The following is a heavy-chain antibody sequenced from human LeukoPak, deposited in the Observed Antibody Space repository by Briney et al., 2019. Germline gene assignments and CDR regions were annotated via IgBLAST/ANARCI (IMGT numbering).Heavy chain of an antibody. CDR3: AITGPHYYGSGSPFDY. CDR1: GGSFSGYY. Sequence: SETLSLTCAVYGGSFSGYYWSWIRQPLGKGLEWIGDINHSGSTNFNPSLKSRVIISVDTSKNQFSLKVNSVTAADTAIYYCAITGPHYYGSGSPFDYWGQGTLVTVSS. V-gene: IGHV4-34*01. CDR2: INHSGST. J-gene: IGHJ4*02. D-gene: IGHD3-10*01.